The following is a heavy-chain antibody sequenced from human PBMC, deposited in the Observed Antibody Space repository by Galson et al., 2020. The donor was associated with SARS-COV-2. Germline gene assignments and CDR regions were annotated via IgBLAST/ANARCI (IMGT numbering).Heavy chain of an antibody. CDR2: ITSDGKSQ. Sequence: GGSLRLSCAASGFRFSVYPIHWVRQAPGKGLEWVGGITSDGKSQQYGDSVRGRATISRDDSKSTVYLQLTRLRGDDTAVYYCARDRCSRESCYSGFDYWGQGTVVTVSS. J-gene: IGHJ4*02. V-gene: IGHV3-30*01. D-gene: IGHD2-15*01. CDR3: ARDRCSRESCYSGFDY. CDR1: GFRFSVYP.